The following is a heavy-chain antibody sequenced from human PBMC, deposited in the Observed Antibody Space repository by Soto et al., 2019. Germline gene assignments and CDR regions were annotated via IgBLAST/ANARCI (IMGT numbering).Heavy chain of an antibody. Sequence: GGSLRLSCAAPEFNLSVYAMTWVRQAPGKGLAWVSAVTSNGGSTYSADSVKGRFTISRDNSKNTLFLQMNWLRPDDTDVYYSASLGVGDCENYYYYYGMDVLGQVTMVTVFS. V-gene: IGHV3-23*01. CDR2: VTSNGGST. J-gene: IGHJ6*02. CDR1: EFNLSVYA. D-gene: IGHD2-21*02. CDR3: ASLGVGDCENYYYYYGMDV.